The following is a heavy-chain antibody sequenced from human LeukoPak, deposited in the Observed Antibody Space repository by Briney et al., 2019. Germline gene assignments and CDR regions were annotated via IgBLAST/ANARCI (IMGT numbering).Heavy chain of an antibody. CDR1: GFTFSSYA. CDR2: ISGRGGSR. CDR3: AKSVMITFGGVIGAFDI. Sequence: GGSLRLSCAASGFTFSSYAMSWVRQAPGKGLEWVSAISGRGGSRCYADSVKGRFTISRDNSKNTLYLQMNSLTAEDTAVYYCAKSVMITFGGVIGAFDIWGQGTMVTVSS. V-gene: IGHV3-23*01. J-gene: IGHJ3*02. D-gene: IGHD3-16*02.